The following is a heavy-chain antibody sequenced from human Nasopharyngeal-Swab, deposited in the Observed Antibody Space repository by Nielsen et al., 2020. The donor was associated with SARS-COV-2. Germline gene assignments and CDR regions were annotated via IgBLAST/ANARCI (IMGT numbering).Heavy chain of an antibody. CDR2: IYPGDSDT. CDR1: GYSFTSYW. J-gene: IGHJ4*02. CDR3: ATPFTSNWYSGRFDY. D-gene: IGHD6-13*01. Sequence: GESLKISCKGSGYSFTSYWIAWVRQKPGEGLEWMGIIYPGDSDTRYTPSFQGQVTISADKSISTAYLQWSSLKASDTAMYYCATPFTSNWYSGRFDYWGQGTLVTVSS. V-gene: IGHV5-51*01.